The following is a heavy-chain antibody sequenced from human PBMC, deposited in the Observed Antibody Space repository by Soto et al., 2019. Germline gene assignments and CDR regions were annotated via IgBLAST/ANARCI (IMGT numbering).Heavy chain of an antibody. CDR2: FYYSGST. D-gene: IGHD7-27*01. CDR1: GDSVSSGNSY. Sequence: QVQLQESGPGLVKPSETLSLTCTVSGDSVSSGNSYWTWIRQPPGKGLEWIGYFYYSGSTNYNPSLKSRVTISGDTSKNHFSLKLNSVTAADTAVYYCARRFLGNWGEKFDYWGQGNLVTVSS. V-gene: IGHV4-61*03. CDR3: ARRFLGNWGEKFDY. J-gene: IGHJ4*02.